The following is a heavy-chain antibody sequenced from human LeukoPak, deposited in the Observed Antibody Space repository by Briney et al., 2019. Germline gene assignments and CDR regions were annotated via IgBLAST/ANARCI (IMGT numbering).Heavy chain of an antibody. Sequence: GGSLRLSCAASGFTFRNYGIHWVRQTPGKGLEWVAFIRFDGSDNYYADSVKGRFTISRDNSNNTLYLQMNSLRTEDTAVYYCARDPRIAVVPYYFDFWGQGTLVTVSS. J-gene: IGHJ4*02. D-gene: IGHD6-19*01. CDR2: IRFDGSDN. CDR1: GFTFRNYG. V-gene: IGHV3-30*02. CDR3: ARDPRIAVVPYYFDF.